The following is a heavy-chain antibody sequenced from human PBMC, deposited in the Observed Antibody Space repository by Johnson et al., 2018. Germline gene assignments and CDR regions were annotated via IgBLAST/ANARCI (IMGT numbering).Heavy chain of an antibody. Sequence: QVQLQESGPGLVKPSDTLSLTCTVSGGSISSSSYYWGWIRQPPGKRLEWIGSIYYSGSTYYNPSLKSRVTISVDTSKNQFSLKLSAVTAADTAGYYCARRSPNGADAFDIWGQGTMVTVSS. CDR3: ARRSPNGADAFDI. V-gene: IGHV4-39*07. J-gene: IGHJ3*02. CDR1: GGSISSSSYY. CDR2: IYYSGST. D-gene: IGHD2-8*01.